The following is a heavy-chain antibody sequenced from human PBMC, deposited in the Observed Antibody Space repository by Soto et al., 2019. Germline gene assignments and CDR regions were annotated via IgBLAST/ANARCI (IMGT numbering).Heavy chain of an antibody. CDR1: VGRFSSYP. D-gene: IGHD5-12*01. V-gene: IGHV1-69*02. Sequence: SVNVYCKASVGRFSSYPISWLRHDQRQGLEWMGRIIPILGIANYAQKFQGRVTITADKSTSTAYMELSSLRSEDTAVYYCARGSGYDYWTFDYWRQRTLVTVSS. CDR2: IIPILGIA. CDR3: ARGSGYDYWTFDY. J-gene: IGHJ4*02.